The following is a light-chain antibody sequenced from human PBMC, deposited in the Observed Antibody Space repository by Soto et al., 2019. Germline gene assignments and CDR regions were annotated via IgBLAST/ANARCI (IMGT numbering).Light chain of an antibody. CDR1: SSNIGAGYE. V-gene: IGLV1-40*01. CDR2: ENN. Sequence: QSVLTQPPSVSEAPGQRVTISCTGSSSNIGAGYEAHWYQQVPGTAPKLLIYENNNRPSGVPYRLSGSKSGTTASLAITGLQAEEEDEYYCQSYDSGLSGYVFGTGTKLTVL. CDR3: QSYDSGLSGYV. J-gene: IGLJ1*01.